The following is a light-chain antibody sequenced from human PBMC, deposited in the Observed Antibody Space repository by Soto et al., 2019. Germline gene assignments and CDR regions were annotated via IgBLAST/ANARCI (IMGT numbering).Light chain of an antibody. J-gene: IGKJ2*01. CDR2: KAS. CDR1: QSISTW. CDR3: QQYNGYPHT. Sequence: DIQMTQSPSTLSASVGDRVPINCRASQSISTWLAWYQQKPGKAPKLLIYKASSLRNGVPSRFSGSGSGTEFTLTIYSLQPDDFASYYCQQYNGYPHTFGQGTKLEIK. V-gene: IGKV1-5*03.